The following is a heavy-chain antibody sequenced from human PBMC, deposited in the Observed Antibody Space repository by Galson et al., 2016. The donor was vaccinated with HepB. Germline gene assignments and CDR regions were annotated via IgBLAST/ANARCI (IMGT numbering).Heavy chain of an antibody. CDR3: ARGPGDYSIPVDN. J-gene: IGHJ4*02. CDR2: IAYDASNI. V-gene: IGHV3-30-3*01. D-gene: IGHD4-11*01. Sequence: SLRLSCAASGFTLSSFAMHWVRQAPGKGLEWVAVIAYDASNIYYGDSVRGRFTISRDNSKDTLYLQMNTLRVEDTAVYYCARGPGDYSIPVDNWGQGTLVTVSS. CDR1: GFTLSSFA.